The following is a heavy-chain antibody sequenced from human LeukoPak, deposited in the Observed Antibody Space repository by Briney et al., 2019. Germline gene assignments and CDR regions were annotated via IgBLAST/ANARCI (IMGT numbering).Heavy chain of an antibody. CDR1: GYSISSGYY. CDR3: ARLGVMITFGGDRSRDY. V-gene: IGHV4-38-2*01. J-gene: IGHJ4*02. Sequence: SETLSLTCAVSGYSISSGYYWGWIRQPPGKGLEWIGSIYHSGSTYYNPSLKSRVTISVDTSKNQFSLKLSSVTAADTAVYYCARLGVMITFGGDRSRDYWGQGTLVTVSS. CDR2: IYHSGST. D-gene: IGHD3-16*01.